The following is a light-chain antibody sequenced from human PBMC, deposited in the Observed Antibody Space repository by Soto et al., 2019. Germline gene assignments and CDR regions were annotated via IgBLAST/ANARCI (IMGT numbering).Light chain of an antibody. CDR1: QSVSSN. Sequence: EIVMTQSPVTLSVSPGERVTLSCRASQSVSSNLAWYQQKPGQAPSLLIYGAFTRATGIPARFSGTGSGTEFTLTISSLQSEDFALYYCEHYNDWPLTFGQGTKVDI. CDR2: GAF. CDR3: EHYNDWPLT. V-gene: IGKV3-15*01. J-gene: IGKJ1*01.